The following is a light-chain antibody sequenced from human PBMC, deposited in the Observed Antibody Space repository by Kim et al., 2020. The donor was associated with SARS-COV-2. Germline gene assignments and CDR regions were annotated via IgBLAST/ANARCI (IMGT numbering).Light chain of an antibody. V-gene: IGLV2-11*01. CDR2: DDS. J-gene: IGLJ3*02. Sequence: QSFTVSSTGTSSDVGGYSYVSWYQQHPGQAPKPVIYDDSKRPSGVPDRFSGSKSGNTASLTISGLQAEDEADYYCCSYAGSYTYWVFGGGTQLTVL. CDR1: SSDVGGYSY. CDR3: CSYAGSYTYWV.